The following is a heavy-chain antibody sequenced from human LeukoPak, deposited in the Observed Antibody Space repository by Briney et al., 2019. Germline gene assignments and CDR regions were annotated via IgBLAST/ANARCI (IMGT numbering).Heavy chain of an antibody. CDR3: ASSFPEASSGYYREFDY. CDR2: IYYSGST. CDR1: GGSISSYY. Sequence: PSETLSLTCTVSGGSISSYYWSWIRQPPGKGLEWIGYIYYSGSTYYNPSLKSRVTISVDTSKNQFSLKLSSVTAAGTAVYYCASSFPEASSGYYREFDYWGQGTLVTVSS. V-gene: IGHV4-59*08. J-gene: IGHJ4*02. D-gene: IGHD3-22*01.